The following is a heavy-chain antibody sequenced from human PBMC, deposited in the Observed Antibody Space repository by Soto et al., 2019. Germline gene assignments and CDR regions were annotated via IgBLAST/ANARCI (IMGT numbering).Heavy chain of an antibody. J-gene: IGHJ6*03. Sequence: SETLSLTCAVYGGSFSGHYWSWIRQPPGKGLEWIGEINHSGSTNYNPSLKSRVTISVDTSKNQFSLKLSSVTAADTAVYYCARTYYDFWSGYYTGRDYYYYMDVWGKGTTVTVSS. CDR1: GGSFSGHY. CDR3: ARTYYDFWSGYYTGRDYYYYMDV. CDR2: INHSGST. V-gene: IGHV4-34*01. D-gene: IGHD3-3*01.